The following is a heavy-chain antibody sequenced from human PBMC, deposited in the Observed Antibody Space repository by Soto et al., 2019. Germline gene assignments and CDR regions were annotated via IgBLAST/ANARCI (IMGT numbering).Heavy chain of an antibody. CDR3: ARGEGFGELYY. V-gene: IGHV4-59*01. Sequence: SETLSLTCTVSGGSISSYYWSWIRQPPGKGLEWIGHIYYSGSTNYNPSLKSRVTISVDTSKNQFSLKLSSVTAADTAVYYCARGEGFGELYYWGQGTLVTVSS. J-gene: IGHJ4*02. D-gene: IGHD3-10*01. CDR1: GGSISSYY. CDR2: IYYSGST.